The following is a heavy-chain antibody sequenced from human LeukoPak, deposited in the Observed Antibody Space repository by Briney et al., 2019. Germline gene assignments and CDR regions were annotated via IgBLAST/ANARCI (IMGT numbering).Heavy chain of an antibody. CDR2: INSDGSST. Sequence: PGGSLRLSCAASGFTFSSYWMHWVRQAPGKGLVWVSRINSDGSSTSYADSVKGRFTISRDNAKNSLYLQMNSLRAEDTAVYYCARHARVAGFDYWGLGTLVTVSS. CDR1: GFTFSSYW. D-gene: IGHD6-19*01. V-gene: IGHV3-74*01. J-gene: IGHJ4*02. CDR3: ARHARVAGFDY.